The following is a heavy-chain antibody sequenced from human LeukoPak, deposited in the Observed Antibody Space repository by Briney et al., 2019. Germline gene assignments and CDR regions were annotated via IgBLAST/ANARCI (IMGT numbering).Heavy chain of an antibody. CDR1: GFTFSSYA. CDR2: LSGSGGST. D-gene: IGHD2-21*01. Sequence: GGSLRLSCAASGFTFSSYAMSWVRQAPGKGLEWVSALSGSGGSTYYADSVKGRFTISRDNSKNTLYLQMNSLRAEDTAVYYCAKYYVVGGTANAFDVWGQGTLVTVSS. V-gene: IGHV3-23*01. J-gene: IGHJ3*01. CDR3: AKYYVVGGTANAFDV.